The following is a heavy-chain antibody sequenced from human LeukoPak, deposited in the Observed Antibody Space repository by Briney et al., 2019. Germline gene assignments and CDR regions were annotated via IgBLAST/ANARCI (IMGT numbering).Heavy chain of an antibody. J-gene: IGHJ4*02. Sequence: SETLSLTCTVSGGSIRSYYWSWIRQPPGKGLEWIGYIYYSGSTNYNPSLKSRVTISVDTSKNQFSLKLSSVTAADTAVYYCARGLKPYCTNGVCYTGDYWGQGTLATVSS. D-gene: IGHD2-8*01. CDR3: ARGLKPYCTNGVCYTGDY. V-gene: IGHV4-59*12. CDR2: IYYSGST. CDR1: GGSIRSYY.